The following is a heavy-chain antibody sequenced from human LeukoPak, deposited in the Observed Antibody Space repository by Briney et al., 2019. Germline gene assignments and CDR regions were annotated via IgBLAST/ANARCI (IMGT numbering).Heavy chain of an antibody. CDR2: IKQDGSEK. V-gene: IGHV3-7*01. Sequence: GGSLRLSCAASGFTFSSYWMSWVRQAPGKGLEWVANIKQDGSEKYYVDSVKGRFTISRDNAKNSLYLQMNSLRAEDTAVYYCARTRWLQFPYYYYYYMDVWGKGTTVTASS. CDR3: ARTRWLQFPYYYYYYMDV. CDR1: GFTFSSYW. J-gene: IGHJ6*03. D-gene: IGHD5-24*01.